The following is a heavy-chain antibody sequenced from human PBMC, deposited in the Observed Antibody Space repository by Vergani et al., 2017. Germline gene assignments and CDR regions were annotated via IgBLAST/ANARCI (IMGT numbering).Heavy chain of an antibody. J-gene: IGHJ3*01. CDR2: IHTSGNT. CDR3: ARRSGGYYSGGKVHPLRTAFDV. V-gene: IGHV4-61*02. D-gene: IGHD2-15*01. CDR1: GGSMSSGSSY. Sequence: QVQLQESGPGLVRPSQTLSLICTVSGGSMSSGSSYWSWIRQSAGKGLEWIGRIHTSGNTNYNPSLKSRVTMSEDTSKNQFSLNLTSVTAADTAVYYCARRSGGYYSGGKVHPLRTAFDVWGHGTVVTVSS.